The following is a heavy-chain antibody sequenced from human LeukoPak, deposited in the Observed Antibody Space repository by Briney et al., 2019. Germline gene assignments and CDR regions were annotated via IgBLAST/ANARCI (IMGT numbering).Heavy chain of an antibody. Sequence: SETLSLXCTVSGGSISSGSYYWSWIRQPAGKGLEWIGRIYTSGITNYNPSLKSRVTISVDTSKNQFSLKLSSVTAADTAVYYCARESPLGHYFDYWGQGTLVTVSS. CDR1: GGSISSGSYY. V-gene: IGHV4-61*02. D-gene: IGHD3-16*01. CDR3: ARESPLGHYFDY. CDR2: IYTSGIT. J-gene: IGHJ4*02.